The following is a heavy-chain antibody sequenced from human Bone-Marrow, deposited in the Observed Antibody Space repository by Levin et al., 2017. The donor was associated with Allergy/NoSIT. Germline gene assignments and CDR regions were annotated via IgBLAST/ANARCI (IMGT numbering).Heavy chain of an antibody. J-gene: IGHJ4*02. CDR2: IKSRIDGGTT. Sequence: SGGSLRLSCAASGFTFSNAWMSWVRQAPGKGLEWVGRIKSRIDGGTTDFAAPVKGRFSISRDDSKDTVFLDMNSLKTEDTGIYYCQITITLTTLPYWGQGTLVTVSS. CDR1: GFTFSNAW. V-gene: IGHV3-15*01. D-gene: IGHD4-11*01. CDR3: QITITLTTLPY.